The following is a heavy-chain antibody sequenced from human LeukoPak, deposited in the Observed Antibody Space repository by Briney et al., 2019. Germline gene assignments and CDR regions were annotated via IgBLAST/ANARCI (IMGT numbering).Heavy chain of an antibody. J-gene: IGHJ5*02. CDR2: IYTSGST. CDR3: ARGGARRFDP. V-gene: IGHV4-61*02. CDR1: GGSISSGSYY. Sequence: SETLSLTCTVSGGSISSGSYYWSWIRQPAGKGLEWIGRIYTSGSTNYNPSLKSRVTISVDTSKNQFSLKLSSVTAADTAVYYCARGGARRFDPWGQGTLVTVSS.